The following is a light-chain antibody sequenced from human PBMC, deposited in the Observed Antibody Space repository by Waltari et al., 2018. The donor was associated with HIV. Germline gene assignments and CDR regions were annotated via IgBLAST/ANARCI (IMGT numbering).Light chain of an antibody. CDR1: QSVSSRY. CDR3: QQYGSSPPWT. V-gene: IGKV3D-20*01. Sequence: EIVLTQSPATLSLSPGERATLSCGASQSVSSRYLAWYQQKPGLAPRLLIYDASNRATGIPDRFSGGGSGTDFTLTISRVEPEDFAVYYCQQYGSSPPWTFGQGTKVEIK. J-gene: IGKJ1*01. CDR2: DAS.